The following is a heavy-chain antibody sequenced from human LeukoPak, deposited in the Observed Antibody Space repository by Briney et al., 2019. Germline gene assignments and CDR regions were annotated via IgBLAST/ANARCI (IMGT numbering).Heavy chain of an antibody. J-gene: IGHJ4*02. Sequence: GRSLRLSCAASGFTFSSYGMHWVRQAPGKGLEWVAVISYDGSNKYYADSVKGRFTISRDNAKNSLYLQMNSLRAGDTALYYCAKDIGGFDYWGQGTLVTVSS. CDR2: ISYDGSNK. CDR3: AKDIGGFDY. V-gene: IGHV3-30*18. D-gene: IGHD3-16*01. CDR1: GFTFSSYG.